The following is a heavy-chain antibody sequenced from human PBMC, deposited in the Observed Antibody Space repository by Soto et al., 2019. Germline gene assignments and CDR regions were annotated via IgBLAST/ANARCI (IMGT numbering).Heavy chain of an antibody. D-gene: IGHD6-13*01. V-gene: IGHV3-33*01. Sequence: QVQLVESGGGVVQPGRSLRLSCAASGFTFSRFGMHWVRQAPGKGLEWVAGVWYDGSDKYYADSVKGRFTISRDNAKNTLYLQMTSLRAEDTAMYYCARDLSSSCAAFDIWGQGTMVTVAS. CDR3: ARDLSSSCAAFDI. CDR1: GFTFSRFG. CDR2: VWYDGSDK. J-gene: IGHJ3*02.